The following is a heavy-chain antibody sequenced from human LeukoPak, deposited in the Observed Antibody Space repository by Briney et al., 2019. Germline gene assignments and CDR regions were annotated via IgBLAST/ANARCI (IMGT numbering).Heavy chain of an antibody. CDR1: GYTFTDYY. CDR2: INPNSGGT. Sequence: ASVKASCKASGYTFTDYYMHWVRQAPGQGLEWMGWINPNSGGTNYAQKFQGRVTMTRDTSISTAYMELSRLRSDDTAVYYCAGASYYYDSSGYPGYYFDYWGQGTLVTVSS. V-gene: IGHV1-2*02. CDR3: AGASYYYDSSGYPGYYFDY. J-gene: IGHJ4*02. D-gene: IGHD3-22*01.